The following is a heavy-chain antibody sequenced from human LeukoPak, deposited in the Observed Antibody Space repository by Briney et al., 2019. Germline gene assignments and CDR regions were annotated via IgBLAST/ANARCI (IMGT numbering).Heavy chain of an antibody. CDR3: AKDRAWLQFWS. J-gene: IGHJ4*02. CDR2: ISGSGGNT. D-gene: IGHD5-18*01. V-gene: IGHV3-23*01. CDR1: GFTFSSYA. Sequence: PGGSLRLSCAASGFTFSSYAMTWVRQAPGKGLEWVSVISGSGGNTYYADSVKGRFTISRDNSKNTLYLQMDSLRAEDTAVYYCAKDRAWLQFWSWGQGTLVTVSS.